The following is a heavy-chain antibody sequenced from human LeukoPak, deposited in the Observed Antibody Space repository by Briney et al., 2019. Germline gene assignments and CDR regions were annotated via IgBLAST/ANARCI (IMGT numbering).Heavy chain of an antibody. J-gene: IGHJ4*02. D-gene: IGHD3-9*01. V-gene: IGHV4-59*12. Sequence: PSETLSLTCTVSGGSISSYYWSWIRQPPRKGLEWIGYIYHSGSTNYNPSLKSRVTISVDTSKNQFSLKLSSVTAADTAVYYCARSDLRYFDWLPRSFDYWGQGTLVTVSS. CDR2: IYHSGST. CDR1: GGSISSYY. CDR3: ARSDLRYFDWLPRSFDY.